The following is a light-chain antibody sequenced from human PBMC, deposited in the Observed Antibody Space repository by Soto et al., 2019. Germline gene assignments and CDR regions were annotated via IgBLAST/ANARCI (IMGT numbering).Light chain of an antibody. V-gene: IGLV1-47*01. J-gene: IGLJ1*01. Sequence: QSVLTQPPSASGTPGQGVTISCSGSTSNIGSNYVYWYQQLPGTAPKLLIYRNNQRPSGVPDRFSGSKSGTSASLAISGLRSDDEADYFCATRDDLLNCFSVFGTGTKVTVL. CDR2: RNN. CDR1: TSNIGSNY. CDR3: ATRDDLLNCFSV.